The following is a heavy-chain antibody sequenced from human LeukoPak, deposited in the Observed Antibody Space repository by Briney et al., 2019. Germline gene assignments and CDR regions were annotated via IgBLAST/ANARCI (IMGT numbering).Heavy chain of an antibody. D-gene: IGHD5-24*01. CDR3: ARRAYNWGAFDI. V-gene: IGHV3-66*01. CDR2: IYSGGST. Sequence: GGSLRLSCAASGFTVSSNYMSWVRQAPGKGLEWVSVIYSGGSTFYADSVKGRFTISRDISKNTLYLQTNSLRAEDTAVYYCARRAYNWGAFDIWGQGTMVTVSS. CDR1: GFTVSSNY. J-gene: IGHJ3*02.